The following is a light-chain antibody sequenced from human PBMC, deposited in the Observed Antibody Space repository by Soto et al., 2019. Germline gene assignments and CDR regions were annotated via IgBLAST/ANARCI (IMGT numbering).Light chain of an antibody. J-gene: IGKJ5*01. Sequence: DIVMTQSPLSLPVTPGEPASISCRSSQSLLHSNGYNYLDWYLQKPGQSPQLLIYLGSNRASGVHDRFSGSGSGTDFTLKISRVEAEDVGVYYCMQAIQTPPAFGQGTRLEI. CDR1: QSLLHSNGYNY. CDR2: LGS. CDR3: MQAIQTPPA. V-gene: IGKV2-28*01.